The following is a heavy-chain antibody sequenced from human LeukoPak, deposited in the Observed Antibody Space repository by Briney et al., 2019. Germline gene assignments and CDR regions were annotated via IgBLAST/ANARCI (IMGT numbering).Heavy chain of an antibody. CDR1: GGSISSSSYY. J-gene: IGHJ4*02. CDR3: ASEGYDILTQPTKYYFDY. CDR2: IYYSGTT. V-gene: IGHV4-39*01. Sequence: SETLSLTCTVSGGSISSSSYYWGWIRQPPGKGLVWIGSIYYSGTTYYHPSLKSRVTISVDTSKNQFPLKLSSVTAADTAVYCCASEGYDILTQPTKYYFDYWGQGTLVTVSS. D-gene: IGHD3-9*01.